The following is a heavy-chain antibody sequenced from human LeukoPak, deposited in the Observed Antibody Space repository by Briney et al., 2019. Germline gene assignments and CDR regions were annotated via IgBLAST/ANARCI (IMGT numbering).Heavy chain of an antibody. J-gene: IGHJ2*01. CDR3: ARVRTEWYIDL. Sequence: QPGGALSLSCAASGFIFSTYWVTWVRQAPGMGLEWVANIGPDGSEKFYVDSVKGRFTISRDNAKNSLYLQMNSLRAEDTAVYYCARVRTEWYIDLWGRGTLVTVS. D-gene: IGHD2-8*02. CDR1: GFIFSTYW. CDR2: IGPDGSEK. V-gene: IGHV3-7*01.